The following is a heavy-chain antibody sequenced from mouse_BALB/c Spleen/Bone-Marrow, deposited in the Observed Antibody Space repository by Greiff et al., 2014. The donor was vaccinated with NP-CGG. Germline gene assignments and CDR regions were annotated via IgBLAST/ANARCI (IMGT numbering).Heavy chain of an antibody. CDR3: ARDDYAY. V-gene: IGHV1-7*01. Sequence: VQLQQSGAELAKPGASVKMPCKASGYTFTSYWMHWVKQRPGQGLEWIGYIYPSTGYTEYNQKFKDKVTLTADKSSSTAHMQLSSLTSEDSAVYYCARDDYAYWGQGTLVTVSA. J-gene: IGHJ3*01. D-gene: IGHD2-4*01. CDR2: IYPSTGYT. CDR1: GYTFTSYW.